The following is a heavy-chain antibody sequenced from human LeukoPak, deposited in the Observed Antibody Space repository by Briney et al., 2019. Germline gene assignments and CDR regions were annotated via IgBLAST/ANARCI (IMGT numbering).Heavy chain of an antibody. V-gene: IGHV5-51*01. J-gene: IGHJ6*02. CDR3: ARHVTMVRGIIFYYYGMDV. CDR1: GYSFTTYW. Sequence: HGESLKISCKGSGYSFTTYWIGWVRQMPGKGLEWMGIIYPGDSDTRYSPSFQGQVTISADKSISTAYLQWSSLKASDTAMYYCARHVTMVRGIIFYYYGMDVWGQGTTVTVSS. D-gene: IGHD3-10*01. CDR2: IYPGDSDT.